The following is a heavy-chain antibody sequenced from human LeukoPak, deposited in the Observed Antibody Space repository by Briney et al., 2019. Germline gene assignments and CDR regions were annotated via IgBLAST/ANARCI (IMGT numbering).Heavy chain of an antibody. CDR3: ARLGVYCSSTSCYELPYYFGY. V-gene: IGHV5-51*01. D-gene: IGHD2-2*01. CDR2: IYPGDSDT. J-gene: IGHJ4*02. Sequence: HGESLKISCKGSGYSFTSYWIGWVRQMPGKGLEWMGIIYPGDSDTRYSPSFQGQVTISADKSISTAYLQWSSLKASDTAMYYCARLGVYCSSTSCYELPYYFGYWGQGTLVTVSS. CDR1: GYSFTSYW.